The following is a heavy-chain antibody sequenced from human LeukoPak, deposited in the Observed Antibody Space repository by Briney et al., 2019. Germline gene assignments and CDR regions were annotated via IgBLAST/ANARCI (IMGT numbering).Heavy chain of an antibody. D-gene: IGHD3-22*01. CDR2: ISISSRYI. J-gene: IGHJ3*02. V-gene: IGHV3-21*06. CDR3: ARDRHYHDGSASDLDAFDI. Sequence: PGGSLRLSCAASGFTFSSYYMNWVRQPPGKGPEWVSSISISSRYIYYADSVKGRFTISRDNAKNSLYLQMNSLRAEDTALYFCARDRHYHDGSASDLDAFDIWGQGTMVTVSS. CDR1: GFTFSSYY.